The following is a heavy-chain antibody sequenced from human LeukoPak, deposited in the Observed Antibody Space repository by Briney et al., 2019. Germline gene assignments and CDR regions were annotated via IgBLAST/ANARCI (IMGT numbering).Heavy chain of an antibody. Sequence: PGGSLRLSCTASGFMFSRLGMQWVRQAPGEGLEWVAMIWHDGSVEEYADSVEGRFTISRDNSQNTLYLQMNSLRDDDTAVYYCAKEGDQFRGYLDAWGKGTTVTVSS. CDR1: GFMFSRLG. CDR2: IWHDGSVE. D-gene: IGHD3-16*01. V-gene: IGHV3-33*06. CDR3: AKEGDQFRGYLDA. J-gene: IGHJ6*03.